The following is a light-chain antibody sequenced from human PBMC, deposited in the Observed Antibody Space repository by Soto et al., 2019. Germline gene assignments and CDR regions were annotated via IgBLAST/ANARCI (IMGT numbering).Light chain of an antibody. CDR2: EVG. J-gene: IGLJ1*01. Sequence: QSALTQPASVSGSPGESITISCTVTSSDVGGYNSVSRYQPHPGKPPKLILYEVGDRHSGVSYRFSGSKSGNTASLTISGLQAEYEADDYCSSYTSSSTLYVVGTGTKVTGL. CDR3: SSYTSSSTLYV. CDR1: SSDVGGYNS. V-gene: IGLV2-14*01.